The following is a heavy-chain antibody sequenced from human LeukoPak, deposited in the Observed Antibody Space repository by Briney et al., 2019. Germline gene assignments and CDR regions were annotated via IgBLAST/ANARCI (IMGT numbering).Heavy chain of an antibody. CDR1: DGSISSFY. D-gene: IGHD3-22*01. CDR3: AREPPGRYYDSSGYIDY. Sequence: SETLSLTCTVSDGSISSFYWNWIRQPPGKGLEWIGYICYSGSTHYNPSLKSRVTISVDTSKNQFSLKLSSVTAADTAVYYCAREPPGRYYDSSGYIDYWGQGTLVTVSS. J-gene: IGHJ4*02. V-gene: IGHV4-59*01. CDR2: ICYSGST.